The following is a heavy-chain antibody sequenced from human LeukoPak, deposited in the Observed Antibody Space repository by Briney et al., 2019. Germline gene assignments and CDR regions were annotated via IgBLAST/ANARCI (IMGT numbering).Heavy chain of an antibody. CDR1: GFTFTEYW. D-gene: IGHD6-13*01. J-gene: IGHJ4*02. V-gene: IGHV3-7*01. CDR2: INQDGSEK. CDR3: ARDGVAAGLYFDL. Sequence: GGSLRLSCAASGFTFTEYWMNWVRQAQGKGLEGVAGINQDGSEKYYVDSVKGRFTISRDNAQNSLYLQMSYLRAEDTAMFYCARDGVAAGLYFDLWGQGTLVTVSS.